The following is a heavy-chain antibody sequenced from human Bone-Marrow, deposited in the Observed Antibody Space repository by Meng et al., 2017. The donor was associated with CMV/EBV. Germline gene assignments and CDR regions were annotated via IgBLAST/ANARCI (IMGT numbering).Heavy chain of an antibody. CDR3: ARDSPVPLGGFDP. J-gene: IGHJ5*02. CDR2: ISSSSSYI. V-gene: IGHV3-21*01. Sequence: GGSLRLSCAASGFTFSSYSMNWVRQAPGKGLEWVSSISSSSSYIYYADSVKGRFTISRDNAKNSLYLQMNSLRAEDTAVYYCARDSPVPLGGFDPWGQGPLVTFYS. CDR1: GFTFSSYS. D-gene: IGHD3-16*01.